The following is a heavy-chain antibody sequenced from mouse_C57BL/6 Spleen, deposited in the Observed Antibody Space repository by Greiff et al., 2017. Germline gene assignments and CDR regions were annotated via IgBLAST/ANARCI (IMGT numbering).Heavy chain of an antibody. D-gene: IGHD1-1*01. J-gene: IGHJ2*01. CDR2: IDPNSGGT. CDR3: ARGDTTVVAEDFDY. V-gene: IGHV1-72*01. CDR1: GYTFTSYW. Sequence: SCKASGYTFTSYWMHWVKQRPGRGLEWIGRIDPNSGGTKYNEKFKSKATLTVDKPSSTAYMQLSSLTSEDSAVYYGARGDTTVVAEDFDYWGQGTTLTVAS.